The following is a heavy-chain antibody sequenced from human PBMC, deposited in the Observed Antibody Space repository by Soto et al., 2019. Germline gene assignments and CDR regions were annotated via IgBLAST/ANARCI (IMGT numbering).Heavy chain of an antibody. CDR2: INPSGGST. V-gene: IGHV1-46*01. J-gene: IGHJ5*02. D-gene: IGHD2-2*01. CDR3: ARASYCSSTSCYRPWDWFDP. CDR1: GYTFTSYY. Sequence: GDSVKGCLKASGYTFTSYYMHLVRQAPGQGLEWMGIINPSGGSTSYAQKFQGRVTMTRDTSTSTVYMELSSLRSEDTAVYYCARASYCSSTSCYRPWDWFDPWGQGTMVTVSS.